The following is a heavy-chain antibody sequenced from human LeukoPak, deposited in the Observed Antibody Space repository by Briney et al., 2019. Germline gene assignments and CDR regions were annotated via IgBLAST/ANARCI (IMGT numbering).Heavy chain of an antibody. D-gene: IGHD1-26*01. J-gene: IGHJ3*02. CDR3: ARDQGVGATYAFDI. CDR1: GYTFTSYD. Sequence: ASVKVSCKASGYTFTSYDISWVRQAPGQGLEWMGWISPYNGNTHYAQKLQGRVTMTTDTSTSTAYMEVTSLRSDDTAVYYCARDQGVGATYAFDIWGQGTMVTVSS. V-gene: IGHV1-18*01. CDR2: ISPYNGNT.